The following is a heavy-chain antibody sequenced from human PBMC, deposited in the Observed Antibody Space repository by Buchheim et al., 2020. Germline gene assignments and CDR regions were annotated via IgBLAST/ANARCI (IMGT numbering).Heavy chain of an antibody. D-gene: IGHD3-22*01. CDR3: ARGGPRPSYDMGPDYYYYGMDV. Sequence: EVQLVESGGGLVQPGGSLRLSCAASGFTFSTYDINWVRQAPGKGLEWVSFISGSGSTMYYADSVKGRFTISRDNAKNTLYLQMNSLRAEDTAVYYCARGGPRPSYDMGPDYYYYGMDVWGQGTT. V-gene: IGHV3-48*03. J-gene: IGHJ6*02. CDR2: ISGSGSTM. CDR1: GFTFSTYD.